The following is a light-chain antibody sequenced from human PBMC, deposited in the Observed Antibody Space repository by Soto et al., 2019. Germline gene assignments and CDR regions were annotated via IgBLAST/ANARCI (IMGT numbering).Light chain of an antibody. CDR2: GAS. V-gene: IGKV3-20*01. CDR1: QSVSSSY. Sequence: EIVLTQSPGTLSLSPGERATLSCRASQSVSSSYLAWCQQKPGQAPRLLIYGASTRATGIPDRFSGSGSGTDFTLTISRLEPEDFAVYYCQQYGRSPYTFGQGTKLEIK. J-gene: IGKJ2*01. CDR3: QQYGRSPYT.